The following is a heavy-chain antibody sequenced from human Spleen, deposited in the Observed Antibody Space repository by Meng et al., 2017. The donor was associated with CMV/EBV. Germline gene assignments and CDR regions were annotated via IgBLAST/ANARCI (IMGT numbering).Heavy chain of an antibody. CDR2: IRAYNGNT. Sequence: QVQLVQSGAEVKKPGASGKVSCKASGYNFDIYGITWVRQAPGQGLEWMGWIRAYNGNTNYAQKLQGRVTMTTDTSTSTAYMELRSLRSDDTAVYYCARLRYFDWLLIDYWGQGTLVTVSS. CDR3: ARLRYFDWLLIDY. V-gene: IGHV1-18*01. J-gene: IGHJ4*02. CDR1: GYNFDIYG. D-gene: IGHD3-9*01.